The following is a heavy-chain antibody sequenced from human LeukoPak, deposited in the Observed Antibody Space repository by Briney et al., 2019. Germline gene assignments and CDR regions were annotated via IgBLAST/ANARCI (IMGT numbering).Heavy chain of an antibody. CDR3: ARYCSGGSCRGWYFDL. CDR1: GGSFSGYY. D-gene: IGHD2-15*01. Sequence: PSETLSLTCAVYGGSFSGYYWSWIRQPPGKGLEWIGEINHSGSTNYNPSLKSRVTISVDTSKTQFSLKLSSVTAADTAVYYCARYCSGGSCRGWYFDLWGRGTLVTVSS. CDR2: INHSGST. J-gene: IGHJ2*01. V-gene: IGHV4-34*01.